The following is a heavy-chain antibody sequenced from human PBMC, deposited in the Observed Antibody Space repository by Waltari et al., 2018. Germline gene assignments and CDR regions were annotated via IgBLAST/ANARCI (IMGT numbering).Heavy chain of an antibody. V-gene: IGHV1-2*02. CDR3: ARLAGSGSYYTGY. J-gene: IGHJ4*02. D-gene: IGHD3-10*01. Sequence: QVQLVQSGAEVKKPGASVKVSCKVSGYTLTAFSMHWVRQAPGKGLEWMGWINPNSGGTNYAQKFQCRVTMTRDTSISTAYMELSRLRSDDTAVYYCARLAGSGSYYTGYWGQGTLVTVSS. CDR2: INPNSGGT. CDR1: GYTLTAFS.